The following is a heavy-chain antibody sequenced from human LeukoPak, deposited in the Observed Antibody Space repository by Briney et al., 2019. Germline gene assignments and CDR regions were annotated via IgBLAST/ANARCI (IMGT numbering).Heavy chain of an antibody. Sequence: GGSLRLSCAASGFTFSSYWMSWVRQAPGKGLEWVANIKQDGSEKYYVDSVEGRFTISRDNAKNSLYLQMNSLRAEDTAVYYCASLGGNYGDSWFDYWGQGTLVTVSS. CDR2: IKQDGSEK. V-gene: IGHV3-7*01. D-gene: IGHD4-17*01. CDR3: ASLGGNYGDSWFDY. CDR1: GFTFSSYW. J-gene: IGHJ4*02.